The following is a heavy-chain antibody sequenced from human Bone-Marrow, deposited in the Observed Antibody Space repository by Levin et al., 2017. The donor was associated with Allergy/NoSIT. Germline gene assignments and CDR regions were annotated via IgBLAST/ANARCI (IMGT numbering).Heavy chain of an antibody. CDR3: ARERHLSSNYGSGSYFDP. D-gene: IGHD3-10*01. V-gene: IGHV4-30-4*01. CDR1: GDSIRSIDYY. J-gene: IGHJ5*02. CDR2: FFYTGGT. Sequence: SETLSLTCTVSGDSIRSIDYYWNWIRQSPGKGLQWIGYFFYTGGTYYNPSLKSRVTISEDASKNQFSLKLTSVTAADTAVYYCARERHLSSNYGSGSYFDPWGQGALVTVSS.